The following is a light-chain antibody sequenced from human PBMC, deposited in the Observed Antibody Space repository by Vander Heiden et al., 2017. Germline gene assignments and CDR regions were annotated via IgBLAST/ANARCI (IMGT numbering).Light chain of an antibody. V-gene: IGLV3-1*01. CDR1: KLGDKY. Sequence: SYELTQPPSVSVSPGQTASITCSGDKLGDKYACWYQQKPGQSPVLVIYQDNKRPSGIPERFSGSNSGNTASLTISGTQALDEADYYCQAWDSNSGGVLFGGGTKLTVL. CDR3: QAWDSNSGGVL. J-gene: IGLJ2*01. CDR2: QDN.